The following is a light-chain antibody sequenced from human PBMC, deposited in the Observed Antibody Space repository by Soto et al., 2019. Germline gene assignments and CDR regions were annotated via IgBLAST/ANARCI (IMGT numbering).Light chain of an antibody. J-gene: IGLJ2*01. CDR1: SGSVSTSYY. CDR2: STN. CDR3: VLYMGSGISV. V-gene: IGLV8-61*01. Sequence: QTVVTQEPSFSVSPGGTVTLTCGLSSGSVSTSYYPSWYQQTPGQAPRTLIYSTNTRSSGVPDRFSGSILGYKAALTITGAQADAASDYYCVLYMGSGISVFGGGTKVTVL.